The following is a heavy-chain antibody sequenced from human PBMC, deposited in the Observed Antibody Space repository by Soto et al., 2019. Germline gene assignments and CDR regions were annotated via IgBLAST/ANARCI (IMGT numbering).Heavy chain of an antibody. CDR2: ISAYNGNT. J-gene: IGHJ3*02. V-gene: IGHV1-18*01. CDR3: ARMLVTLGGVIFRDAFDI. Sequence: ASVKVSCKASGYTFTSYGISWVRQAPGQGLEWMGWISAYNGNTNYAQKLQGRVTMTTDTSTSTAYMGLRSLVSDNAAVYYCARMLVTLGGVIFRDAFDIWGQGKMVTVSS. CDR1: GYTFTSYG. D-gene: IGHD3-16*02.